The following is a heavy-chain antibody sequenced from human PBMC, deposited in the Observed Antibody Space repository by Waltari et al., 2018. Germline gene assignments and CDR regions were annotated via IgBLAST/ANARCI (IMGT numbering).Heavy chain of an antibody. J-gene: IGHJ4*02. CDR2: IVPLYDKT. CDR3: AREDYGDYSFNY. D-gene: IGHD4-17*01. CDR1: GGTFGSYP. V-gene: IGHV1-69*06. Sequence: QVHLVQSGAEVKKPGSSVKVSCTASGGTFGSYPITWVRQAPGQGLEWMGGIVPLYDKTKYAQNVQGRVTITADKSTSTAYMELSSLRSEDTAIYYCAREDYGDYSFNYWGQGTLVTVS.